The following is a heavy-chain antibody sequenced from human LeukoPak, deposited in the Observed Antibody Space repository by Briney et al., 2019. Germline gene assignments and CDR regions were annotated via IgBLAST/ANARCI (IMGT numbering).Heavy chain of an antibody. J-gene: IGHJ4*02. Sequence: GGSLRLSCAASGFTFSDYYMSWIRQAPGKGLEWVAVIWYDGSNKYYADSVKGRFTISRDNSKNTLYLQMNSLRAEDTAVYYCARVSELLQDYWGQGTLVTVSS. D-gene: IGHD1-26*01. CDR3: ARVSELLQDY. CDR1: GFTFSDYY. V-gene: IGHV3-33*08. CDR2: IWYDGSNK.